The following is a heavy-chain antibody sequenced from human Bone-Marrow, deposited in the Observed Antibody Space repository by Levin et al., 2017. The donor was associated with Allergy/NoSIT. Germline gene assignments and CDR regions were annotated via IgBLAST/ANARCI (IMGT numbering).Heavy chain of an antibody. CDR1: GASIITDDYY. CDR3: ARGKLLRGEGDS. J-gene: IGHJ4*02. Sequence: SCSVSGASIITDDYYWSWIRQSPGKGLEWIGYIYYSGSTYYNPSFKSRFILSVDTAKNQFSLKVTSVTAADTAVYYCARGKLLRGEGDSWGQGTLVTVSS. D-gene: IGHD1-26*01. CDR2: IYYSGST. V-gene: IGHV4-30-4*01.